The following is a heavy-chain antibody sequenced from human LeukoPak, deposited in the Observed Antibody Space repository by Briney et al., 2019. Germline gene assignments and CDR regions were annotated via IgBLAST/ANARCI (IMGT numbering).Heavy chain of an antibody. Sequence: GGSLRLSCAASGFTFSSYAMSWVRQAPGKGLEWVSAISGSGGSTYYADSVKGRFTISRDNSKNSLYLQMNSLRAEDTAVYYCARGPYSSSWGFFDYWGQGTLVTVSS. J-gene: IGHJ4*02. CDR1: GFTFSSYA. V-gene: IGHV3-23*01. CDR2: ISGSGGST. D-gene: IGHD6-6*01. CDR3: ARGPYSSSWGFFDY.